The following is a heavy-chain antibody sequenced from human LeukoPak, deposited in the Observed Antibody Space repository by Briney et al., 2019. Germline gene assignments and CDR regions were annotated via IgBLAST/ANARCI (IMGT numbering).Heavy chain of an antibody. CDR2: IYHSGST. Sequence: SSETLSLTCTVSGYSISSGYYWGWIRQPPGKGLEWIGSIYHSGSTYYNPSLKSRVTISVDTSKNQFSLKLSSVTAADTAVYYCARDAPYGDYDYWGQGTLVTVSS. CDR3: ARDAPYGDYDY. J-gene: IGHJ4*02. V-gene: IGHV4-38-2*02. D-gene: IGHD4-17*01. CDR1: GYSISSGYY.